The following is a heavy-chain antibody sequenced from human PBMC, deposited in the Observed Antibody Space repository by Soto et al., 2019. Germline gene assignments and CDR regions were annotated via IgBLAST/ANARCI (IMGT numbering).Heavy chain of an antibody. CDR2: IYWDDDK. J-gene: IGHJ4*02. V-gene: IGHV2-5*02. CDR1: GFSLTTYGVG. CDR3: AHRLTLTSDWNYGRFDY. D-gene: IGHD1-7*01. Sequence: QITLKESGPTLVKPTQTLTLTCTFSGFSLTTYGVGVGWVRQPPGKALEWLALIYWDDDKRYSPSLKTRLTITKDTSKNPVVLTMTIMDPVDTATYSWAHRLTLTSDWNYGRFDYWGQGTPDTVSS.